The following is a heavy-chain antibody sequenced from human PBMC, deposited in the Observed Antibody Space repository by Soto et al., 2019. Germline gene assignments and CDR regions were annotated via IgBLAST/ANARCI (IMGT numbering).Heavy chain of an antibody. Sequence: QVQLVESGGGVVQPGRSLRLSCAASGFTFSSYGMHWVRQAPGKGLEWVAVIWYDGSNKYYADSVKGRFTISRDNSKNTLYLQMNSLGAEDTAVYYCARGGGQVLMVYAPDYYYYGMDVWGQGTTVTVSS. CDR1: GFTFSSYG. D-gene: IGHD2-8*01. CDR3: ARGGGQVLMVYAPDYYYYGMDV. CDR2: IWYDGSNK. V-gene: IGHV3-33*01. J-gene: IGHJ6*02.